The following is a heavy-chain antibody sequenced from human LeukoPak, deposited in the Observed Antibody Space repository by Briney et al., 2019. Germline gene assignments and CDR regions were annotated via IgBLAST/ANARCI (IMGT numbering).Heavy chain of an antibody. Sequence: PGGSLRLSCAASGFTFADYAMHWVRQAPGKGLEWVSFISGDAATTYYADSVKGRFIISRDNSRSALYLEMNSLRGDDTAVYYCAGGGGYWGQGTLVTVSS. V-gene: IGHV3-43*02. J-gene: IGHJ4*02. D-gene: IGHD3-10*01. CDR1: GFTFADYA. CDR3: AGGGGY. CDR2: ISGDAATT.